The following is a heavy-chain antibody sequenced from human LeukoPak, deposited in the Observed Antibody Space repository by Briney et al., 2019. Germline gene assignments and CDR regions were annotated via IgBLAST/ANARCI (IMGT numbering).Heavy chain of an antibody. D-gene: IGHD1-26*01. Sequence: SETLSLTCAVYGGSFSGYYWSWIRQPPGKGLEWIGEINHSGSTNYNPSLKSRVTIPVDTSKNQFSLKLSSVTAADTAVYYCARKNSGSYSYWGQGTLVTVSS. V-gene: IGHV4-34*01. CDR2: INHSGST. CDR3: ARKNSGSYSY. CDR1: GGSFSGYY. J-gene: IGHJ4*02.